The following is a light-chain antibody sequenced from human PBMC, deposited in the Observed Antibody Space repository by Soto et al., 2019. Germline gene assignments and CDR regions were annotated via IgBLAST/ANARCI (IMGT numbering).Light chain of an antibody. CDR1: QNIYYN. J-gene: IGKJ1*01. V-gene: IGKV3-15*01. CDR2: RAS. Sequence: ILMTQSPATVSVSPGESATLSCRASQNIYYNVAWYQQRPGQAPRLLIYRASTRATGVPARFSGSGSGTEFTLTISSLQPEDFTVYSCLQYHNLWAFGQGTKVDI. CDR3: LQYHNLWA.